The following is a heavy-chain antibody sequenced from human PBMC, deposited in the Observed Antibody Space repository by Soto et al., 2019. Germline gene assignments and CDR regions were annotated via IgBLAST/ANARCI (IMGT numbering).Heavy chain of an antibody. J-gene: IGHJ6*02. V-gene: IGHV4-34*01. CDR2: INPSGST. Sequence: QVQLQQWGAGLLKPSETLSLTCAVYGGSFSGYYWSWIRQPPGKGLEWIGEINPSGSTNYNPSLKSRVTISVDTSKNQFSLKLSSVTAADTAVYYCARGGRCWSGRRGYYYGMDVWGQGTTVTVSS. CDR1: GGSFSGYY. CDR3: ARGGRCWSGRRGYYYGMDV. D-gene: IGHD3-3*01.